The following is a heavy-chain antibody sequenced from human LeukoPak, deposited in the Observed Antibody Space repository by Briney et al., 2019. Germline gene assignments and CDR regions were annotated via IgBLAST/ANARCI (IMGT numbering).Heavy chain of an antibody. CDR2: FDPEDGET. Sequence: ASVKVSCKVSGYTLTELSMHWVRQAPGKGLEWMGGFDPEDGETIYAQKFQGRVTMTRNTSISTAYMELSSLRSEDTAVYYCARKVLRFLEWPRGYYYYMDVWGKGTTVTVSS. CDR3: ARKVLRFLEWPRGYYYYMDV. D-gene: IGHD3-3*01. J-gene: IGHJ6*03. V-gene: IGHV1-24*01. CDR1: GYTLTELS.